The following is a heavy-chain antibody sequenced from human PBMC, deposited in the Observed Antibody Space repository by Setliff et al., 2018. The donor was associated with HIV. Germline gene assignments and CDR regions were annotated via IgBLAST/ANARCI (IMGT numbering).Heavy chain of an antibody. J-gene: IGHJ3*02. CDR1: GGSINSGASY. CDR3: ARVSQDLLGAFDI. V-gene: IGHV4-31*03. Sequence: PSETLSLTCTVSGGSINSGASYWSWIRQHPVKGLEWIGYIYYSGSTNHNPSLKSRVIISVDSSKNQFFLKLTSVTAADTAMYYCARVSQDLLGAFDIWGQGTMVTVSS. D-gene: IGHD7-27*01. CDR2: IYYSGST.